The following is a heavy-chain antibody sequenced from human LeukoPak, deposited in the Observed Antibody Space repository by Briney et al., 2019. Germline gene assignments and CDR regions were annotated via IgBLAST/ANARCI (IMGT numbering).Heavy chain of an antibody. CDR2: INPNSGGT. CDR3: ARVRYDFWSGLDV. CDR1: GYTFTGYY. D-gene: IGHD3-3*01. V-gene: IGHV1-2*02. J-gene: IGHJ6*04. Sequence: ASVKASCKASGYTFTGYYMHWVRQAPGQGLEWMGWINPNSGGTNYAQKFQGRVTMTRDTSISTAYMELSRLRSDDTAVYYCARVRYDFWSGLDVWGKGTTVTVSS.